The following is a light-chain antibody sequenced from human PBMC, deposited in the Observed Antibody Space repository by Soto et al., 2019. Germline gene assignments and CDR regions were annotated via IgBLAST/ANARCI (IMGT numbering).Light chain of an antibody. CDR2: GVS. CDR3: QQYGSSPPLT. CDR1: QSVSSTF. Sequence: EIVLTQSPGTLSLSPGERATLSCRASQSVSSTFLAWYQQKPGQAPRLLIYGVSKRATGIPDRFSGSGSGTDFTLTISRLEPEDFAVYYCQQYGSSPPLTFGGGTKVEIK. J-gene: IGKJ4*01. V-gene: IGKV3-20*01.